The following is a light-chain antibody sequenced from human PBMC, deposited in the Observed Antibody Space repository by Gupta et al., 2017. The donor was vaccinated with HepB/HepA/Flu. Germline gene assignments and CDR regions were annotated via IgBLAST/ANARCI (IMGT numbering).Light chain of an antibody. CDR1: QAIGTW. J-gene: IGKJ1*01. Sequence: DIQMTQSPSTVSASVGDRVTITCRASQAIGTWLAWYQQKPGNAPKMLIYAASTLHNGVSSRFSGSGSGTDFTLTISSLQPDDFVMYYCQQGNTFPRTFGQGTKVEMK. V-gene: IGKV1-12*01. CDR2: AAS. CDR3: QQGNTFPRT.